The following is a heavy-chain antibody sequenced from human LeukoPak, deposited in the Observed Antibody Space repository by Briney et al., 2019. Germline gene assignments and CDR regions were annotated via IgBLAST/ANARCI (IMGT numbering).Heavy chain of an antibody. CDR1: GGSFSGYY. Sequence: SETLSLTCAVYGGSFSGYYWSWIRQPPGKGLEWIGEINHSGSTNYNPSLKSRVTISVDTSKNQFSLKLSSVSAGDRAGYYWARGGRKNWFDPWGQGTLVTVSS. J-gene: IGHJ5*02. CDR2: INHSGST. D-gene: IGHD3-10*01. CDR3: ARGGRKNWFDP. V-gene: IGHV4-34*01.